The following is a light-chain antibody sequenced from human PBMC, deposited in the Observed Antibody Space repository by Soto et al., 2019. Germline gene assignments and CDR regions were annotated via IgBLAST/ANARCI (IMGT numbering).Light chain of an antibody. V-gene: IGKV3-20*01. CDR1: QSVSSTY. Sequence: EIVLTQSPGTLYLSPGERATLSCRASQSVSSTYLAWYQQKPVQAPRPLIYGASSRATGIPDRFSGSGSGTDFTLTISRLEPEDFAVYYCQQYESSPTTFGGGTKVEIK. J-gene: IGKJ4*01. CDR2: GAS. CDR3: QQYESSPTT.